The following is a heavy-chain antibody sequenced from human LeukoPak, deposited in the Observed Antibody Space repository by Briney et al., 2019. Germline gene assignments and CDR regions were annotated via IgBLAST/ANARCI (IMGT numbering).Heavy chain of an antibody. Sequence: SQTLSLTCTVSGGSISSGGYYWSWIRQHPGKGLEWIGYIYYSGSTYYNPSLKSRVTISVDTSKNQFSLKLSSVTAADTAVYYCARDRRQGYCSSTCCYQYYYYGMDVWGQGTTVTVSS. CDR2: IYYSGST. CDR3: ARDRRQGYCSSTCCYQYYYYGMDV. D-gene: IGHD2-2*01. J-gene: IGHJ6*02. V-gene: IGHV4-31*03. CDR1: GGSISSGGYY.